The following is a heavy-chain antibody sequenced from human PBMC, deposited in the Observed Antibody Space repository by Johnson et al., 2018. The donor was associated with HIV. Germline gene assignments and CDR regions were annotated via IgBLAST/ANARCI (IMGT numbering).Heavy chain of an antibody. CDR2: INWNGGSI. V-gene: IGHV3-9*01. D-gene: IGHD1-14*01. CDR3: AKANRNGDAFDI. Sequence: VQLVESGGGLVKPGGSLRLSCAASGFTFDDYAMFCVRQTPGKGLEWVSGINWNGGSIGYADSVKGRFTISRDNAKNSLYLQMNSLRAEDTALYYCAKANRNGDAFDIWGQGTMVTVSS. CDR1: GFTFDDYA. J-gene: IGHJ3*02.